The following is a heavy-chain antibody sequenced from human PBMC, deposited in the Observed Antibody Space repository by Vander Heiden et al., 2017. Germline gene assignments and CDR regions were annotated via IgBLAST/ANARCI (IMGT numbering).Heavy chain of an antibody. CDR2: STNKDREYTT. CDR1: GFPLRGHY. J-gene: IGHJ4*02. V-gene: IGHV3-72*01. Sequence: EVQLGESGGTLVQPGGSLRLPCASSGFPLRGHYVNGVRQAPGKGLEWVGRSTNKDREYTTEYAASVKGRLTISRDNSRNLIYLQMNSLKTEDSAVYYCATEGREPGPGFDYWGQGALVTVSS. D-gene: IGHD1-26*01. CDR3: ATEGREPGPGFDY.